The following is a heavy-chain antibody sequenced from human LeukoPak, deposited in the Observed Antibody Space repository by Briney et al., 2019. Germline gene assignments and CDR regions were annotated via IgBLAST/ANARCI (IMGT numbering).Heavy chain of an antibody. J-gene: IGHJ4*02. CDR3: ARSSSWYGTCGF. Sequence: KTSQTLSLTCTVSGGSISNYYWSWIRQPPGKGLEWIGYIYYSGNTNYNPSLKSRVTISLDTSKNQFSLKLSSVTAADTAVYYCARSSSWYGTCGFWGQGTLVTVSS. CDR1: GGSISNYY. CDR2: IYYSGNT. D-gene: IGHD6-13*01. V-gene: IGHV4-59*01.